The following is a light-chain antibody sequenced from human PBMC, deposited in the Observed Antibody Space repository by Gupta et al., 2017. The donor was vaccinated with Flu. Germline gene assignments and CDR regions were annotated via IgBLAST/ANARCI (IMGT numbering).Light chain of an antibody. CDR2: LAS. CDR3: RQVLQGPVT. J-gene: IGKJ4*01. V-gene: IGKV2-28*01. Sequence: DIVMTQSPLYLSVTPGEPAFISCRSTQSLLHSDGLNYLDWYVRKPGQSPQLLISLASNRAYGVPDRFSGAGSGTDFTLNISRGEADDVGIYYCRQVLQGPVTFGGGTKIEIK. CDR1: QSLLHSDGLNY.